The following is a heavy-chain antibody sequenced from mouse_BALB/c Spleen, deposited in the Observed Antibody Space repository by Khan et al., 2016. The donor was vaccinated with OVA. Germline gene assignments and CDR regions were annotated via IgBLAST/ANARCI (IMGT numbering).Heavy chain of an antibody. D-gene: IGHD1-3*01. Sequence: VQLQQSGTVLARPGASVKMSCKASGYSFTSYWMYWVQQRPGQGLEWIGAIFPGNSDTTYNQKFKGKAKLTAGTSANTAYMELSSLTNEDSAVYYCTRGGYSSFAYWGQGTLVTVSA. V-gene: IGHV1-5*01. CDR1: GYSFTSYW. CDR3: TRGGYSSFAY. J-gene: IGHJ3*01. CDR2: IFPGNSDT.